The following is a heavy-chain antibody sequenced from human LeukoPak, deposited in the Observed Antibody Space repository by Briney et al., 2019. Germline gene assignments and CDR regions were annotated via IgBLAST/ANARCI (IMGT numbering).Heavy chain of an antibody. D-gene: IGHD3-22*01. CDR3: ARGRYYYDTQVFY. Sequence: SETLSLTCAVSGGSFSSYYWSWIRQPPGKGLEWIGEINHSGSTNYNPSLKSRVTISVDTSKNQFSLKLSSVTAADTAVYYCARGRYYYDTQVFYWGQGTLVTVSS. J-gene: IGHJ4*02. CDR2: INHSGST. CDR1: GGSFSSYY. V-gene: IGHV4-34*01.